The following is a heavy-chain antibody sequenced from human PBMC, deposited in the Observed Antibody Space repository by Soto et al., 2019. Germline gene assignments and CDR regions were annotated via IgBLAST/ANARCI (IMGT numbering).Heavy chain of an antibody. V-gene: IGHV1-8*01. D-gene: IGHD5-12*01. Sequence: ASVKVSCKASGYTFTSYDINWVRQATGQGREWMGWMNPNSGNTGYAQKFQGRVTMTRNTSISTAYMELSSLRSEDTAVYYCARGRDLFPYSGYDSWGQGTLVTVSS. CDR3: ARGRDLFPYSGYDS. CDR2: MNPNSGNT. J-gene: IGHJ5*02. CDR1: GYTFTSYD.